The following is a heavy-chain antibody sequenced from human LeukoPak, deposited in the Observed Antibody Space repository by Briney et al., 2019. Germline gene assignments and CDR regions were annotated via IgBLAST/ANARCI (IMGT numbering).Heavy chain of an antibody. Sequence: PSETLSLTCAVSGGSISSSNWWSWVRQPPGKGLEWIGEIYHSGSTNYNPSLKSRVTISVDKSKNQFSLKLSSVTAADTAVYYCARIGFDILTGYYYAFDIWGQGTMVTVSS. CDR2: IYHSGST. CDR3: ARIGFDILTGYYYAFDI. J-gene: IGHJ3*02. D-gene: IGHD3-9*01. V-gene: IGHV4-4*02. CDR1: GGSISSSNW.